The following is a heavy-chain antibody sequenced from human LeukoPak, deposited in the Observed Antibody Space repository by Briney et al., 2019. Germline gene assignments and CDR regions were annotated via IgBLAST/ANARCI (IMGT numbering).Heavy chain of an antibody. V-gene: IGHV3-30-3*01. D-gene: IGHD2-21*02. CDR1: GFTFSSYA. J-gene: IGHJ3*02. CDR2: ISYDGSNK. Sequence: GGSLRLSCAASGFTFSSYAMHWVRQAPGKGLEWVAVISYDGSNKYYADSVKGRFTISRDNSKNTLYLQMNSLRAEDTAVYYCARNLVVGDPDAFDIWGQGTMVTVSS. CDR3: ARNLVVGDPDAFDI.